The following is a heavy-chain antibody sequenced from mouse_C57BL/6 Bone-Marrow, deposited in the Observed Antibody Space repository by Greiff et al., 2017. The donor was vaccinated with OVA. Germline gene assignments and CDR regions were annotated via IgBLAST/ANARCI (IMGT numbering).Heavy chain of an antibody. CDR2: INPNNGGT. D-gene: IGHD2-5*01. CDR3: ARGDSNYRYYAMDY. Sequence: VQLQQPGAELVKPGASVKISCKASGYTFTDYYMNWVKQSHGKSLEWIGDINPNNGGTSYIQKFKGKATLTVDKSSSTAYMELRSLTSEDSAVYYCARGDSNYRYYAMDYWGQGTSVTVSS. J-gene: IGHJ4*01. CDR1: GYTFTDYY. V-gene: IGHV1-26*01.